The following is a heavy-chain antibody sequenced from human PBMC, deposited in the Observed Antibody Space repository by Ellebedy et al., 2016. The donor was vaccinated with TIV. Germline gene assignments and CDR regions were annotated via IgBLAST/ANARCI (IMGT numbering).Heavy chain of an antibody. CDR3: TRPRLEMVRDHKFSGYGMDV. J-gene: IGHJ6*02. CDR2: IYSGGST. CDR1: GFTVSSNY. V-gene: IGHV3-53*01. D-gene: IGHD3-10*01. Sequence: GGSLRLXCAASGFTVSSNYMSWVRQAPGKGLEWVSVIYSGGSTYYADSVKGRFTISRDDSKNTAYLQMNSLKTEDTAVYYCTRPRLEMVRDHKFSGYGMDVWGQGTTVTVSS.